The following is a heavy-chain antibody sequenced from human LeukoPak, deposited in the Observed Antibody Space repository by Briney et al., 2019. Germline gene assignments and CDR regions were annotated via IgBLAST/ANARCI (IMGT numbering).Heavy chain of an antibody. J-gene: IGHJ5*02. CDR1: GGSISSGGYS. Sequence: SETLSLTCAVSGGSISSGGYSWSWIRQPPGKGLEWIGYIYHSGSTYYNPSLKSRVTISVDRSKNQLSLKLSSVTAADTAVYYCARVLSPTYYYDSSGLKDNWFDPWGQGTLVTVSS. CDR3: ARVLSPTYYYDSSGLKDNWFDP. V-gene: IGHV4-30-2*01. CDR2: IYHSGST. D-gene: IGHD3-22*01.